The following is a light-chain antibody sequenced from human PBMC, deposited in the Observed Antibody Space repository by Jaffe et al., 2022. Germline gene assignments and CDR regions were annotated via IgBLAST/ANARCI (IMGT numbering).Light chain of an antibody. Sequence: QSVLSQPPSASGTPGQRVTISCSGSNSNIGRDYVFWYQKLPGTAPKLLIHRNNQRPSGVPDRFSGSKSGTSASLAISGLRSEDEADYYCSAWDDRLSAVVFGGGTKLTVL. CDR3: SAWDDRLSAVV. V-gene: IGLV1-47*01. CDR2: RNN. J-gene: IGLJ2*01. CDR1: NSNIGRDY.